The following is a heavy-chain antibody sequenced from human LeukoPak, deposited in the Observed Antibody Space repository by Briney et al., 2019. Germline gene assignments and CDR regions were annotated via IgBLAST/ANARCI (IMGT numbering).Heavy chain of an antibody. CDR3: ARGSPTYYYDSSGYSP. CDR2: IIPIFGTA. Sequence: SVKVSCKASGGTFSSYAISWVRQAPGQGLEWMGGIIPIFGTANYAQKFQGRVTITTDKSTSTAYMELSSLRSEDMAVYYCARGSPTYYYDSSGYSPWGQGTLVTVSS. J-gene: IGHJ5*02. D-gene: IGHD3-22*01. V-gene: IGHV1-69*05. CDR1: GGTFSSYA.